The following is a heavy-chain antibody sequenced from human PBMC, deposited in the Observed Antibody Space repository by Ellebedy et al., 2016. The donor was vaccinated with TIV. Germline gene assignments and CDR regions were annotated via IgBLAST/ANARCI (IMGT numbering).Heavy chain of an antibody. Sequence: GESLKISCAASGFTFSIYGMHWVRQAPGKGLEWVGIIWHDGSHSYYADSVKGRFTISRDNSKNTVDLQMNSLRADDTAVYYCASGAYDIWGQGTMVTVSS. V-gene: IGHV3-33*03. CDR3: ASGAYDI. J-gene: IGHJ3*02. CDR2: IWHDGSHS. CDR1: GFTFSIYG.